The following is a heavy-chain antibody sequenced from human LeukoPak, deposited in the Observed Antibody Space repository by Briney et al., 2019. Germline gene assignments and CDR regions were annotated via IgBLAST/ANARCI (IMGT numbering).Heavy chain of an antibody. CDR1: GGSISSYY. Sequence: SETLSLTCTVSGGSISSYYWGWIRQPPGKGLEWIGSIYYSGSTYYNPSLKSRVTISVDTSKNQFSLKLSSVTAADTAVYYCARDGNGRFGELLSTKFDPWGQGTLVTVSS. V-gene: IGHV4-39*07. CDR2: IYYSGST. D-gene: IGHD3-10*01. J-gene: IGHJ5*02. CDR3: ARDGNGRFGELLSTKFDP.